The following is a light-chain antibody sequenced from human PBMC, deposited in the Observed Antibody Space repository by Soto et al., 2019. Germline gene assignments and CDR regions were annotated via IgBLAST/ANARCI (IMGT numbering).Light chain of an antibody. CDR1: TSNIGKNF. V-gene: IGLV1-47*01. Sequence: QSVLTQPPSASGTPGQRVTICCSGRTSNIGKNFVYWYQQLPGMAPRLLIYKNDQRPSGVPDRFSGSKSGTSASLAISGVRSEDEADYFCAVWDDSLTAYLFGSGTKVTVL. CDR2: KND. CDR3: AVWDDSLTAYL. J-gene: IGLJ1*01.